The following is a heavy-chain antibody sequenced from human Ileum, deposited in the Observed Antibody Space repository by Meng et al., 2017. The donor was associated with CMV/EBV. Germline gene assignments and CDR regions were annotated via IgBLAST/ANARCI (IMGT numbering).Heavy chain of an antibody. J-gene: IGHJ4*02. V-gene: IGHV1-18*01. Sequence: QDQLVQSGGEVKKPGASVKVSCKASGYTFTSQGITWVRQAPGQGLEWMGWINTNNGNTNYAWKFQGRVTMTTDTSTSTGYMELRSLRSDDTAVYYCARGSDYWGQGTLGTVS. CDR1: GYTFTSQG. CDR3: ARGSDY. CDR2: INTNNGNT.